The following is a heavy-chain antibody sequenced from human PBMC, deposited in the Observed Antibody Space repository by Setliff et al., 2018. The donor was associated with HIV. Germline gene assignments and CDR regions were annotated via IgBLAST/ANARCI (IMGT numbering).Heavy chain of an antibody. CDR1: GFTFSSYA. J-gene: IGHJ4*02. CDR2: ISGSGGST. V-gene: IGHV3-23*01. CDR3: AKGRLRENHD. Sequence: PGGSLRLSCAASGFTFSSYAMAWVRQAPGKGLEWVSAISGSGGSTYYADSVKGRFTISRDKSKNTVYLQMYSLRAEDTALYYCAKGRLRENHDWGQGTLVTVSS. D-gene: IGHD4-17*01.